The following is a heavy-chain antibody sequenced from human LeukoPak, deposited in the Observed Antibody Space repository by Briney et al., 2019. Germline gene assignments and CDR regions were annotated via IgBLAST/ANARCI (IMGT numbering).Heavy chain of an antibody. V-gene: IGHV3-23*01. Sequence: PGGSLRLSCAASGFTFSSYAMSWVRQAPGKGLEWVSAISGSGGSTYYADSVKGQFTISRDNSKNTLYLQMNSLRAEDTAVYYCARTNPKGYSSSWYYFDYWGQGTLVTVSS. D-gene: IGHD6-13*01. J-gene: IGHJ4*02. CDR2: ISGSGGST. CDR1: GFTFSSYA. CDR3: ARTNPKGYSSSWYYFDY.